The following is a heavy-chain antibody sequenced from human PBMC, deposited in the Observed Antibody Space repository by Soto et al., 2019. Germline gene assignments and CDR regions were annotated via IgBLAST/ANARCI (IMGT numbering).Heavy chain of an antibody. CDR1: GFTFSSYG. V-gene: IGHV3-33*01. D-gene: IGHD6-13*01. CDR3: ARDLSEAAAGPDY. Sequence: QVQLVESGGGVVQPGRSLRLSCAASGFTFSSYGMHWVRQAPGKGLEWVAVIWYDGSNKYYADSVKGRFTISRDNSKNTLYLQMNSLRAEDTAVYYCARDLSEAAAGPDYWGQGTLVTVSS. J-gene: IGHJ4*02. CDR2: IWYDGSNK.